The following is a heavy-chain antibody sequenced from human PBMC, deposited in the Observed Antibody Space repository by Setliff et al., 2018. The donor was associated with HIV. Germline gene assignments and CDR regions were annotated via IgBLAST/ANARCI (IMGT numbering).Heavy chain of an antibody. CDR1: GFTVSNHW. CDR2: INQDGSEK. Sequence: PGGSLRLSCAASGFTVSNHWMSWVRQAPGKGLEWVANINQDGSEKYYVDSVKGRFTISRDNAKNSLSLHMNNLKTEDTAVYYCRSPTVSTMTGSTVTAVDFWGQGTLVTVSS. V-gene: IGHV3-7*03. J-gene: IGHJ4*02. D-gene: IGHD4-17*01. CDR3: RSPTVSTMTGSTVTAVDF.